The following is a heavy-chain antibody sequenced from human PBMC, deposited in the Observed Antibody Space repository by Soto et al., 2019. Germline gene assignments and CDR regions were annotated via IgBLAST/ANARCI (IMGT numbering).Heavy chain of an antibody. J-gene: IGHJ4*02. D-gene: IGHD2-2*01. CDR3: ASCNRTSCYVGWAY. CDR2: ISAYNGIT. Sequence: QVQLVQSGAEVKKPGASVKVSCKASGYTFTTYGISWVRQAPGQGLEWMGWISAYNGITRYAPKLQGRVTMTTDTSTGTFYMEVGSLRSDDTAVYYCASCNRTSCYVGWAYWGQGTLVTVSS. CDR1: GYTFTTYG. V-gene: IGHV1-18*01.